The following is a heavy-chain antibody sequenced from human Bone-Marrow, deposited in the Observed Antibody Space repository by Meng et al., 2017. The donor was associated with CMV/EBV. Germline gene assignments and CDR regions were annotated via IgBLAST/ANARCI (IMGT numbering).Heavy chain of an antibody. V-gene: IGHV3-20*04. J-gene: IGHJ6*02. Sequence: GESLKISCAASGFTFDDYGMSWVRQAPGKGLEWVSGINWNGGSTGYADSVKGRFTISRDNAKNSLYLQMNNLRAEDTAVYYCAARDNDYCGMDVWGRGATVTVPS. CDR1: GFTFDDYG. D-gene: IGHD5-24*01. CDR2: INWNGGST. CDR3: AARDNDYCGMDV.